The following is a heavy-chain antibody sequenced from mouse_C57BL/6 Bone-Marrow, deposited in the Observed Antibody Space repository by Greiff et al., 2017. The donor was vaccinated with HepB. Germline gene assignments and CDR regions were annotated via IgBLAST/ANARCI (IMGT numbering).Heavy chain of an antibody. CDR3: ASVRSTAAAMDY. D-gene: IGHD1-2*01. Sequence: QVQLKESGAELARPGASVKLSCKASGYTFTSYGISWVKQRTGQGLEWIGEIYPRSGNTYYNEKFKGKATLTADKSSSTAYMELRSLTSEDSAVYFCASVRSTAAAMDYWGQGTSVTVSS. CDR2: IYPRSGNT. J-gene: IGHJ4*01. V-gene: IGHV1-81*01. CDR1: GYTFTSYG.